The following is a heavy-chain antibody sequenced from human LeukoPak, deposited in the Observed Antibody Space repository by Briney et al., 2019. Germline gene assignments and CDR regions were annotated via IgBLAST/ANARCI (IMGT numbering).Heavy chain of an antibody. Sequence: GASVKVSCKASGYTFTRYDINWVRQATGQGLEWMGWMNPNSGNTGYAQKFQGRVTMTRNTSISTAYMELSSLRSEDTAVYYCASLYSSSWYDYMDVWGKGTTVTVSS. CDR3: ASLYSSSWYDYMDV. CDR1: GYTFTRYD. J-gene: IGHJ6*03. D-gene: IGHD6-13*01. CDR2: MNPNSGNT. V-gene: IGHV1-8*01.